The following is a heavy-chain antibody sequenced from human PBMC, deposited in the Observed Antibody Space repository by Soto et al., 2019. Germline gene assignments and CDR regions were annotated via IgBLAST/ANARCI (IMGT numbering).Heavy chain of an antibody. D-gene: IGHD3-10*01. CDR3: ARLGRYYQSLDT. Sequence: SETLSLTCTVSGGSIRDYYWGWIRQSPGKGLEWIGYIYYTGTTKYNPSLKSRVTISVDSSKNQFSLKLDSVTAADTAVYYCARLGRYYQSLDTWGPGTLVTVSS. J-gene: IGHJ5*01. V-gene: IGHV4-59*08. CDR1: GGSIRDYY. CDR2: IYYTGTT.